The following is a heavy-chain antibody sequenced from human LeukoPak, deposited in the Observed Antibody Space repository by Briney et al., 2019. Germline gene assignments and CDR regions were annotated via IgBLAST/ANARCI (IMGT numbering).Heavy chain of an antibody. Sequence: GGSLRLSCAASGFTFSNAWMSWVRQAPGKGLDWVSVISGSAGKIRYAGSVKGRFTISRDNSENTVYLQMNNLRAEDTAVYYCAGRVTGYSSGYVYWGQGTLVTVSS. D-gene: IGHD5-18*01. CDR1: GFTFSNAW. V-gene: IGHV3-23*01. J-gene: IGHJ4*02. CDR2: ISGSAGKI. CDR3: AGRVTGYSSGYVY.